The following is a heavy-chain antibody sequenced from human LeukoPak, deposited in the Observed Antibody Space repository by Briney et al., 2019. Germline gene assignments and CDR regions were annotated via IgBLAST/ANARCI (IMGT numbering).Heavy chain of an antibody. J-gene: IGHJ4*02. CDR2: ISGSGGST. Sequence: AGGSLRLSCAASGFTFSGYAMSWVRQAPGKGLEWVSAISGSGGSTYYADSVKGRFTISRDNSKNTLYLQMNSLRAEDTAVYYCAKGIQLWFYYFDYWGQGTLVTVSS. CDR3: AKGIQLWFYYFDY. V-gene: IGHV3-23*01. D-gene: IGHD5-18*01. CDR1: GFTFSGYA.